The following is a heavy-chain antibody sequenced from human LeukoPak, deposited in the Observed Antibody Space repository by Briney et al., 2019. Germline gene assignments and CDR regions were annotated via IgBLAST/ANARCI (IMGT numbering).Heavy chain of an antibody. CDR1: GFTFSSYA. CDR3: ARGGYCSGGSCYYAFDI. V-gene: IGHV3-30-3*01. D-gene: IGHD2-15*01. CDR2: ISYDGSNK. Sequence: GRSLRPSCAASGFTFSSYAMHWVRQAPGKGLEWVAAISYDGSNKYYADSVKGRFTISRDNSKNTLYLQMNSLRVEDTAVYYCARGGYCSGGSCYYAFDIWGQGTMVTVSS. J-gene: IGHJ3*02.